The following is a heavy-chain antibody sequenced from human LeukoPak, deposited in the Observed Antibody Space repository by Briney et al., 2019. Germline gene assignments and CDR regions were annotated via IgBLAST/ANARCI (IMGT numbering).Heavy chain of an antibody. Sequence: ASVKVSCKASGYTFTGYYMHWVRQAPGQGLEWMGRIHPNSGGTNYAQKFQGRVTMTRDTSISTAYMELSRLRSDDTAVYYCARQATVTDAFDIWGQGTMVTVSS. CDR3: ARQATVTDAFDI. J-gene: IGHJ3*02. CDR2: IHPNSGGT. D-gene: IGHD4-17*01. CDR1: GYTFTGYY. V-gene: IGHV1-2*06.